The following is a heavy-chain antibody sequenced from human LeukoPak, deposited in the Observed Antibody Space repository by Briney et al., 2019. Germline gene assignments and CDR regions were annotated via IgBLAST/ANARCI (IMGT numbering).Heavy chain of an antibody. D-gene: IGHD5-12*01. CDR3: ARDVDANY. V-gene: IGHV3-7*01. J-gene: IGHJ4*02. CDR1: GFSFSSYW. CDR2: IKEDGGEK. Sequence: GGSLRLSCAASGFSFSSYWMSWVRQAPGKGLEGVADIKEDGGEKHYVDSVKGRFTISRDNAMNSLFLQMNSLRAEDTALYYCARDVDANYWGQGALVTVSS.